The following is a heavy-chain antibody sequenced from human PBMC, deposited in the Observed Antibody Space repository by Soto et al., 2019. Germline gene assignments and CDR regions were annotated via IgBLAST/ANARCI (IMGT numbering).Heavy chain of an antibody. V-gene: IGHV4-59*08. CDR3: ARRYGSCFDY. D-gene: IGHD5-18*01. CDR1: GGSISSYY. J-gene: IGHJ4*02. CDR2: IYYSGST. Sequence: QVQLQESGPGLVKPSETLSLTCTVSGGSISSYYWSWIRQPPGKGLEWIGYIYYSGSTNYNPPLKSRVPRSVDTSKNQFSLKLSSVTAADPAVYYCARRYGSCFDYWGQGTLVTVSS.